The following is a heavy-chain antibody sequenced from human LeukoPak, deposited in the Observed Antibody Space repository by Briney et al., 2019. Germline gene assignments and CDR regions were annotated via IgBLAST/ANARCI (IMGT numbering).Heavy chain of an antibody. J-gene: IGHJ4*02. V-gene: IGHV4-59*01. CDR2: IYYSGST. Sequence: PSETLSLTCTVSGGSISSYYWSWIRQPPGKGLEWIGYIYYSGSTNDNPSLKSRVTISVDTSKNEFSLKLSSVSAADTAVYYCARGQGRSWNIFDYWGQGTLVTVSS. CDR1: GGSISSYY. CDR3: ARGQGRSWNIFDY. D-gene: IGHD2/OR15-2a*01.